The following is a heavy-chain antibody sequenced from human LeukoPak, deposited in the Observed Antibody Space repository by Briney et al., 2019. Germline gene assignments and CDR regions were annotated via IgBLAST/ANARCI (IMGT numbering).Heavy chain of an antibody. D-gene: IGHD1-26*01. CDR3: ARDTLYSGSYGYFGY. CDR1: GGTFSSYA. Sequence: GASVKVSCKASGGTFSSYAISWVRQAPGQGLEWMGGIIPIFGTANYAQKFQGRVTITTDESTSTAYMELSSLRSEDTAVYYCARDTLYSGSYGYFGYWGQGTLVTVSS. V-gene: IGHV1-69*05. CDR2: IIPIFGTA. J-gene: IGHJ4*02.